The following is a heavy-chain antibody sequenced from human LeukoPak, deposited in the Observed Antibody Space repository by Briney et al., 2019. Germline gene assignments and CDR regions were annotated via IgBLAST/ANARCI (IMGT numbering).Heavy chain of an antibody. J-gene: IGHJ4*02. V-gene: IGHV4-31*03. CDR2: IYYSGST. D-gene: IGHD3-22*01. Sequence: NPSETLSLTCTVSGGSISSGGYYWSWIRQHPGKGLEWIGYIYYSGSTYYNPSLKSRVTISVDTSKNQFSLKLSSVTAADTAVYYCARDDSSNYYFDYWGQGTLVTVSS. CDR1: GGSISSGGYY. CDR3: ARDDSSNYYFDY.